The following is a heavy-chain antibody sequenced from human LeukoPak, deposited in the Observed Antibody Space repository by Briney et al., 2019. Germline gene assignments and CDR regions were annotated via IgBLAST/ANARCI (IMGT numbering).Heavy chain of an antibody. Sequence: HPGGSLRLSCEVSGSSVDGNYMTWVRQVPGRGLEWVALIFSGDSTDYPDSVKGRFTISRDKSKNTLHLQMDSLRPEDTAMYYCALTYYFDRRGYSYFDYWGQGALVTVSS. CDR1: GSSVDGNY. V-gene: IGHV3-53*01. CDR2: IFSGDST. CDR3: ALTYYFDRRGYSYFDY. J-gene: IGHJ4*02. D-gene: IGHD3-22*01.